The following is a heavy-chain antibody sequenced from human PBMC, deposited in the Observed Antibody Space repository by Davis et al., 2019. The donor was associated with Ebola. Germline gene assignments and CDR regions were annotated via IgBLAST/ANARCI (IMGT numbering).Heavy chain of an antibody. CDR1: GITFPASS. D-gene: IGHD1-26*01. CDR3: AKVSWAPRGIDC. Sequence: GRPLRLPVTTSGITFPASSVRGNRQAPGKGPEWVAIIKEDGGEKYYVDSVKGRFTISRDNAKNSLYLQMNSLRAEDTAVYYCAKVSWAPRGIDCWGQGTLVTVSS. J-gene: IGHJ4*02. V-gene: IGHV3-7*01. CDR2: IKEDGGEK.